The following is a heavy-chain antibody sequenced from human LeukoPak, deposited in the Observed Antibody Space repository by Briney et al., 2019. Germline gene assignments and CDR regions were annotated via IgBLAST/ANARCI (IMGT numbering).Heavy chain of an antibody. CDR3: ARDSGGSGWDPTTFLDY. D-gene: IGHD6-19*01. CDR1: GYTFTVHH. Sequence: GSVKVSCKTSGYTFTVHHIHWVRQAPGQGLEWMGWIIPNSGGANSAQKFLGRVSMTRDTSISTVYMDLSSLRSDDTAVYYCARDSGGSGWDPTTFLDYWGRGTLVTVSS. J-gene: IGHJ4*02. V-gene: IGHV1-2*02. CDR2: IIPNSGGA.